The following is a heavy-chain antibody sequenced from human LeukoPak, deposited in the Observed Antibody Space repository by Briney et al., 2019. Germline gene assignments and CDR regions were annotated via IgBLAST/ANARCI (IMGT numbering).Heavy chain of an antibody. D-gene: IGHD6-19*01. Sequence: SVKVSCKASGYTFTSYGISWVRQAPGQGLEWMGGIIPIFGAANYAQKFQGRVTITADESTCTAYMELSSLRSEDTAVYYCARYYSGWYYFDYWGQGTLVTVSS. CDR1: GYTFTSYG. V-gene: IGHV1-69*13. CDR2: IIPIFGAA. J-gene: IGHJ4*02. CDR3: ARYYSGWYYFDY.